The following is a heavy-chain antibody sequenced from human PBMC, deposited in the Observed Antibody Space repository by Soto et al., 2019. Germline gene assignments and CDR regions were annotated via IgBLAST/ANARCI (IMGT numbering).Heavy chain of an antibody. V-gene: IGHV4-34*01. CDR2: VSHSGSV. CDR3: ARVVSSGYRWFVP. Sequence: PSETLSLTCGVYGGSFSGYYWGWSRQPPGKGLEWIGEVSHSGSVNANPSLKSRLTISVDTSKKQFSLKLISVTAADTAVYYCARVVSSGYRWFVPWGLGTPVTVSS. D-gene: IGHD3-22*01. CDR1: GGSFSGYY. J-gene: IGHJ5*02.